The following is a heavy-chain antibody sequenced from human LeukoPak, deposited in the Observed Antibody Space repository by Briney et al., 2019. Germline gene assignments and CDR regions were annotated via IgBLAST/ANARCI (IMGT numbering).Heavy chain of an antibody. V-gene: IGHV3-7*01. J-gene: IGHJ4*02. CDR3: ARAYGDYFDY. CDR1: GVTFSSYW. Sequence: GGSLRLSCAASGVTFSSYWMSWVRQAPGKGLEWVANIKQDGSEKYYVDSVKARFTISSDNAKNSMYLQMNSLRAEDTAVYYCARAYGDYFDYWGQGTLVTVSS. D-gene: IGHD4-17*01. CDR2: IKQDGSEK.